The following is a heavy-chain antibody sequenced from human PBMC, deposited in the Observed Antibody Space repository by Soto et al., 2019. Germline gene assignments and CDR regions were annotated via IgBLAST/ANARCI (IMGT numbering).Heavy chain of an antibody. D-gene: IGHD3-22*01. CDR1: GDSISTFY. J-gene: IGHJ4*02. CDR3: ARGRTVRNYADDSSDYFYFFDY. V-gene: IGHV4-59*01. CDR2: VYYTGST. Sequence: SEALSLTCTVSGDSISTFYWVWMRQSPGKELEWIGYVYYTGSTNYNPSLKSRVTISVDRSKNQFSLKLTSANAADTAVYYCARGRTVRNYADDSSDYFYFFDYWGQGTQVTVSS.